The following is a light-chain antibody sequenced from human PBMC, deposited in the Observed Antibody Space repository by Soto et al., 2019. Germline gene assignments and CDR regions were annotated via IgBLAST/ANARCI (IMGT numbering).Light chain of an antibody. V-gene: IGKV1-6*01. Sequence: AIQMTQSPSSLSASVGARVTITCRASQGIRNALGWYQQKPGKAPKLLIYAASSLQSGVPSRFSGRGSGTDFTLTISSLQPEDFATYYCLQDYNYPWTFGQGTKVEIK. CDR1: QGIRNA. J-gene: IGKJ1*01. CDR2: AAS. CDR3: LQDYNYPWT.